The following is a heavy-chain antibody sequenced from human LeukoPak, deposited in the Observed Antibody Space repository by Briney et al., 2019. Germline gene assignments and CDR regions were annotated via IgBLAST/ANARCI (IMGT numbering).Heavy chain of an antibody. CDR1: GYTFTGYY. CDR3: ASLNSYYYGMDV. V-gene: IGHV1-2*02. Sequence: ASVKVSCKASGYTFTGYYMHWVRQAPGQGLEWMGWINPNSGGTNYAQKFQGRVTMTRDTSISTAYMELSRLRSDDTAVYYRASLNSYYYGMDVWGQGTTVTVSS. J-gene: IGHJ6*02. CDR2: INPNSGGT.